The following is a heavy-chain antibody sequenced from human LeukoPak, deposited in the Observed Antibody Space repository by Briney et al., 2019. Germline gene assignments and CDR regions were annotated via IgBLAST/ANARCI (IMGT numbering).Heavy chain of an antibody. CDR2: ISDSSTGT. V-gene: IGHV3-23*01. CDR3: AKDPRSLGVCTSASCPYFDY. D-gene: IGHD2-2*01. CDR1: GFTFSSYA. Sequence: GGSLRLSCAASGFTFSSYAMHWVRLAPGKGLEWVSAISDSSTGTYYADSVRGRFTVSRDNSKNTLYLQMNSLRAEDTAVYYCAKDPRSLGVCTSASCPYFDYWGQGGLVTVSS. J-gene: IGHJ4*02.